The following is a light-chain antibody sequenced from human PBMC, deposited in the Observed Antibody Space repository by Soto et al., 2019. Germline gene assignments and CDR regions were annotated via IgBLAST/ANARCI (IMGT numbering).Light chain of an antibody. CDR1: SSDVGGYNY. J-gene: IGLJ1*01. V-gene: IGLV2-14*03. CDR2: DVS. Sequence: QSVLTQPASVSGSPGQSITISCTGTSSDVGGYNYVSWYQHHPGKAPKLLIYDVSNRPSGVSNRFSGSKSDNTASLTICGLQPEDEADYYCSSYTTSNTRQIVFGTGTKVTVL. CDR3: SSYTTSNTRQIV.